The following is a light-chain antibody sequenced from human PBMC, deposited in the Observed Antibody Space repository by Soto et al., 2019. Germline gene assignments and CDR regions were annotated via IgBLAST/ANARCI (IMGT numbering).Light chain of an antibody. J-gene: IGLJ2*01. CDR2: RNV. Sequence: QSVLTQPPSASGTPGQRVTLSCSGSSSNIGTKYVYWYQQVQGMAPKLLSSRNVQRPSGVPDRFSGSKSGTSASLAISGRRSEDEGVYSCATWDGSRRGVVFGGGTTLHVL. CDR1: SSNIGTKY. V-gene: IGLV1-47*01. CDR3: ATWDGSRRGVV.